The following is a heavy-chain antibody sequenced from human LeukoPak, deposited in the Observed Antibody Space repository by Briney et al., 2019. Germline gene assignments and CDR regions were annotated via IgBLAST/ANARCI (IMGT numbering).Heavy chain of an antibody. J-gene: IGHJ6*03. D-gene: IGHD1-26*01. Sequence: GGSLRLSCAASGFTFSSYGMSWVLQAPGKGLEWVSAISGSGGSTCYADSVKGRFTISRDNARNSLYLQMNSLTAEDTAVYYCARDPYSGAYGNTYYYYMDVWGKGTTVTISS. CDR3: ARDPYSGAYGNTYYYYMDV. CDR1: GFTFSSYG. CDR2: ISGSGGST. V-gene: IGHV3-23*01.